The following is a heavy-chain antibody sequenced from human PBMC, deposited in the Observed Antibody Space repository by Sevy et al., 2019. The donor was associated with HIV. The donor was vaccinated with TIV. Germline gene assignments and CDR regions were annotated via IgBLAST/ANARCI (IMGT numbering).Heavy chain of an antibody. V-gene: IGHV3-30*02. CDR3: AIDLAGPGRRYFDY. CDR2: IRYDGSDK. D-gene: IGHD6-13*01. Sequence: GGSLRLSCTASGFTFSNFGMHWVRQVPGKGLEWVTFIRYDGSDKYYAASVKGRFTISRDDSKNTLYLQMDSLRAEDTAMYYSAIDLAGPGRRYFDYWGQGTLVTVSS. CDR1: GFTFSNFG. J-gene: IGHJ4*02.